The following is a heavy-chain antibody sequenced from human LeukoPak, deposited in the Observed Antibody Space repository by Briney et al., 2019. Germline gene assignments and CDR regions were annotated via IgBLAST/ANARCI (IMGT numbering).Heavy chain of an antibody. Sequence: PGGSLRLSCAASGFTFSSYGMHWVRQAPGKGLEWVAFIRYDGSNKYYADSVKGRFTISRDNSKNTLYLQMNSLRAEDTAVYYCAKDGLTHYDFWSGYYNGVSYYYYYMDVWGKGTTVTVSS. D-gene: IGHD3-3*01. CDR3: AKDGLTHYDFWSGYYNGVSYYYYYMDV. V-gene: IGHV3-30*02. CDR1: GFTFSSYG. CDR2: IRYDGSNK. J-gene: IGHJ6*03.